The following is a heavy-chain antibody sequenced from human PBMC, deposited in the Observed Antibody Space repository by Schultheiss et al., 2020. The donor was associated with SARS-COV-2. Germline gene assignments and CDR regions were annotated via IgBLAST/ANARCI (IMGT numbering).Heavy chain of an antibody. D-gene: IGHD6-13*01. CDR3: ARHEPAIAAAALDY. Sequence: SQTLSLTCTVSNGSISSGDYYWNWIRQHPGKGLEWIGYIYSSGSTYYNPSLKSRVTISVDTSKNQFSLKLSSVTAADTAVYYCARHEPAIAAAALDYWGQGTLVTVSS. J-gene: IGHJ4*02. CDR2: IYSSGST. CDR1: NGSISSGDYY. V-gene: IGHV4-30-4*08.